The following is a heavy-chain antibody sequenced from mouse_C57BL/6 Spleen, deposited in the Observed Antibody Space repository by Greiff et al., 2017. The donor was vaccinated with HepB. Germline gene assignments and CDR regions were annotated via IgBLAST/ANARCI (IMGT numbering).Heavy chain of an antibody. CDR3: SKWRAMDY. J-gene: IGHJ4*01. V-gene: IGHV1-53*01. CDR2: INPSNGGT. CDR1: GYTFTSYC. Sequence: VKLQESGTELVKPGASVKLSCKASGYTFTSYCMHWVKQRPGQGLEWIGNINPSNGGTNYNEKFKSKATLSVDKSSSPAYMQLSSLTSEDSAVYYCSKWRAMDYWGQGTSLTVSS.